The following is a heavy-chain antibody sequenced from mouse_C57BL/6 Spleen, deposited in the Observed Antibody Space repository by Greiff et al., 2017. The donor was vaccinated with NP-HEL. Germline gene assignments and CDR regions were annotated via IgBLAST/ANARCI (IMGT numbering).Heavy chain of an antibody. CDR2: ISSGGDYI. CDR1: GFTFSSYA. V-gene: IGHV5-9-1*02. J-gene: IGHJ4*01. CDR3: TREYYGSSLYAMDY. D-gene: IGHD1-1*01. Sequence: EVMLVESGEGLVKPGGSLKLSCAASGFTFSSYAMSWVRQTPEKRLEWVAYISSGGDYIYYADTVKGRFTISRDNARNTLYLQMSSLKSEDTAMYYCTREYYGSSLYAMDYWGQGTSVTVSS.